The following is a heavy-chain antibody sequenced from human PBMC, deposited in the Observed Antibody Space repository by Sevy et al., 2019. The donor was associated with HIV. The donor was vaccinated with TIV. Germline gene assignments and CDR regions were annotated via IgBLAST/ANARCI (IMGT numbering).Heavy chain of an antibody. CDR1: GFSFSNNG. CDR2: ISSSGGST. CDR3: AKDRVASYPPNQGTFDV. V-gene: IGHV3-23*01. Sequence: GGSLRLSCAASGFSFSNNGMSWFRQAPGKGLEWVSFISSSGGSTYYGDSVKGRFTISRDNSKNTLSLQMHRLRAEDTAIYYCAKDRVASYPPNQGTFDVWGQGTMVTVSS. D-gene: IGHD2-2*01. J-gene: IGHJ3*01.